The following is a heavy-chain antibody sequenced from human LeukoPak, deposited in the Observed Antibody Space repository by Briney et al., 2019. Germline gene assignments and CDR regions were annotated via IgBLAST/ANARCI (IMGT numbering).Heavy chain of an antibody. V-gene: IGHV1-69*04. CDR1: GGTFSSYA. D-gene: IGHD3-10*01. CDR3: ARMAMVRGVDY. Sequence: ASERVSCKASGGTFSSYAISWVRQAPGQGLEWMGRIIPILGIANYAQKFQGRVTITADKSTSTAYMELSSLRSEDTAVYYCARMAMVRGVDYWGQGTLVTVSS. J-gene: IGHJ4*02. CDR2: IIPILGIA.